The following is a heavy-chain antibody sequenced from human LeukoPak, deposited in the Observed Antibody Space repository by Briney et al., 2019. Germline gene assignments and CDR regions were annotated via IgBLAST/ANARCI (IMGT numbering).Heavy chain of an antibody. D-gene: IGHD4-11*01. CDR1: GFLFSGYG. CDR2: AYGDGSSQ. CDR3: ATGGNFYYSH. V-gene: IGHV3-33*01. Sequence: GGSLRLSCAASGFLFSGYGMHWVRQAPGKGLGWVAVAYGDGSSQYYADSVKGRFSISKDISKNTLSLQMNSLRAEDTAVYSCATGGNFYYSHWGQGTLVTVSS. J-gene: IGHJ1*01.